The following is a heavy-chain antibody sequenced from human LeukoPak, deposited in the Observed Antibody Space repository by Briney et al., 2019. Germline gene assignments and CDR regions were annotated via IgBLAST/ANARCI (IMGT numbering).Heavy chain of an antibody. CDR3: AKSGYDFWSGYYGY. CDR1: GFIFSNYG. CDR2: ISGSGGST. Sequence: GGSLRLSCAASGFIFSNYGMNWVRQAPGKGLEWVSAISGSGGSTYYADSVKGRFTISRDNSKNTLYLQMNSPRAEDTAVYYCAKSGYDFWSGYYGYWGQGTLVTVSS. D-gene: IGHD3-3*01. V-gene: IGHV3-23*01. J-gene: IGHJ4*02.